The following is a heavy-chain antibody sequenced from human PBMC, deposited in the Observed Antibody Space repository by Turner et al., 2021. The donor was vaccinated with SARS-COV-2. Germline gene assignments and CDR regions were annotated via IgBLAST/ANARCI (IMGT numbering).Heavy chain of an antibody. CDR2: VKPNSGGT. CDR3: AKVVLQGIPDFDY. Sequence: QVQLVQSGAEVKKPGASVKVSCMTSGYTYTNYYMHWVRQAPGQGLEWMGWVKPNSGGTNYALRFQGRVTMTSDTSIATAYMELNSLRSDDTAVYYCAKVVLQGIPDFDYWGQGTLVTVSS. D-gene: IGHD6-13*01. V-gene: IGHV1-2*02. J-gene: IGHJ4*02. CDR1: GYTYTNYY.